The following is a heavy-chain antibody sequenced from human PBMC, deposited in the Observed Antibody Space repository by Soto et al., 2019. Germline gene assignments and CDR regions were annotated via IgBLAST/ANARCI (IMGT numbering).Heavy chain of an antibody. D-gene: IGHD3-3*01. CDR3: ARRPGPSNTIFGVGHYYYYGMDV. Sequence: EVQLVESGGGLVQPGGSLRLSCAASGFTFSSYSMNWVRQAPGKGLEWVSYISSSSSTIYYADSVKGRFTISRDNAKNSLYLQMNSLRDEDTAVYYCARRPGPSNTIFGVGHYYYYGMDVWGQGTTVTVSS. V-gene: IGHV3-48*02. CDR1: GFTFSSYS. CDR2: ISSSSSTI. J-gene: IGHJ6*02.